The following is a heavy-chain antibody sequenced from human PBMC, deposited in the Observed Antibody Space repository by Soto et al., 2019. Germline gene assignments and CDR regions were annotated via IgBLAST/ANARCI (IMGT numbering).Heavy chain of an antibody. J-gene: IGHJ5*02. D-gene: IGHD3-10*01. V-gene: IGHV1-46*01. CDR2: INSGGGST. CDR3: ARGVGSGSYYNQYNWFDP. CDR1: GYTFTNYD. Sequence: ASVKVSCKASGYTFTNYDIYWVRQAPGQGLEWMGIINSGGGSTSYAQKFQGRVTMTRDTSTSTVYMELSSLRSDDTAVYYCARGVGSGSYYNQYNWFDPWGQGTLVTVSS.